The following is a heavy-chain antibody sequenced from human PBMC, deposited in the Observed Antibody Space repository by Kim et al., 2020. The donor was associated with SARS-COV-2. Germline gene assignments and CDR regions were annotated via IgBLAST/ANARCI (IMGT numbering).Heavy chain of an antibody. Sequence: SETLSLTCAVYGGSFSGYYWSWIRQPPGKGLEWIGEINHSGSTNYNPSLKSRVTISVDTSKNQFSLKLSSVTAADTAVYYCARGRRGIWIPHGPHFDYWGQGTLVTVSS. D-gene: IGHD3-16*01. CDR2: INHSGST. CDR3: ARGRRGIWIPHGPHFDY. CDR1: GGSFSGYY. V-gene: IGHV4-34*01. J-gene: IGHJ4*02.